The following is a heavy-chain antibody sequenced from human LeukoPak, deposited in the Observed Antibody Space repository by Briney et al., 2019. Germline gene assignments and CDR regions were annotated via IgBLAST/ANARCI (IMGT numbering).Heavy chain of an antibody. Sequence: GRPLRLSCAASGFTFSSYAMHWLRQAPGKGLEWAAVISYDGSNKYYADSVKGRFTISRDNSKNTLYLQMNSLRAEDTAVYYCARARSTTVTTGLLDYWGQGTLVTVSS. CDR1: GFTFSSYA. V-gene: IGHV3-30-3*01. J-gene: IGHJ4*02. CDR2: ISYDGSNK. D-gene: IGHD4-11*01. CDR3: ARARSTTVTTGLLDY.